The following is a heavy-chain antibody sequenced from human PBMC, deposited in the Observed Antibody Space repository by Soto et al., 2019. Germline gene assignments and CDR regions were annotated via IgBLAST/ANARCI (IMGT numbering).Heavy chain of an antibody. J-gene: IGHJ4*02. V-gene: IGHV3-33*01. D-gene: IGHD1-26*01. CDR2: IWSDASDK. CDR1: GFTFSNYG. Sequence: QTGGSLRLSCTASGFTFSNYGMHWVRQGPGKGLQWVAVIWSDASDKYYADSVRGRFTISRDNSKNTVYLQMDGLTVEDTAVYYCARNQWDFDYWGQGTLVTVSS. CDR3: ARNQWDFDY.